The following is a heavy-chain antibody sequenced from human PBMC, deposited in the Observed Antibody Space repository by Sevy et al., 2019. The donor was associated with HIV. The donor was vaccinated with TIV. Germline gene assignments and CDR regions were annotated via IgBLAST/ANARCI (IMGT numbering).Heavy chain of an antibody. CDR2: ISGSGGST. Sequence: GGSLRLSCAASGFTFSSYAMSWVRQAPGKGLEWVAAISGSGGSTYYADSVKGRFTISRDNAKNTLYLQMKSRKAEDTAVYYCAKDLQYYDCWSGSPAPWWFDPWGQGTLATVSS. CDR1: GFTFSSYA. CDR3: AKDLQYYDCWSGSPAPWWFDP. D-gene: IGHD3-3*01. V-gene: IGHV3-23*01. J-gene: IGHJ5*02.